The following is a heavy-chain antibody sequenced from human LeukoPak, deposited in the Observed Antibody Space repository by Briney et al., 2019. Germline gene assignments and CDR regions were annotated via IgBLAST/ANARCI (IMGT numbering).Heavy chain of an antibody. V-gene: IGHV3-21*06. CDR1: GLTFSTSG. CDR3: ATETNGRHYDY. CDR2: IGPTGSDR. Sequence: GGSLRLSCTASGLTFSTSGFNWVRQAPGKGLEWVASIGPTGSDRYHADSIKGRFTISRDNASNFLYLQMNSLRAEDTAVYYCATETNGRHYDYWGQETLLTVSS. J-gene: IGHJ4*02. D-gene: IGHD1-14*01.